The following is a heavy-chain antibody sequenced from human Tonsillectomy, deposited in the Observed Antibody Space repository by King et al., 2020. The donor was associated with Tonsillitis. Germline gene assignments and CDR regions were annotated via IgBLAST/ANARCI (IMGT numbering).Heavy chain of an antibody. CDR1: GYSISGYY. V-gene: IGHV4-38-2*01. D-gene: IGHD6-19*01. CDR3: ARALADGSGWHLSVNFFHY. CDR2: IYHSGST. Sequence: QMQLQESGPGLVKPSETLSLTCAVSGYSISGYYWAWIRQPPGKGLEGIGIIYHSGSTYYKPSLKSRVTISVDTSQSQFSLKLNSVTAADTAVYYCARALADGSGWHLSVNFFHYWGQGTLVTVSS. J-gene: IGHJ4*02.